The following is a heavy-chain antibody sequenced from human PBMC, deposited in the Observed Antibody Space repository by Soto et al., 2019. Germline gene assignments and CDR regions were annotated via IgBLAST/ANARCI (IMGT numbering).Heavy chain of an antibody. CDR2: INHSGST. Sequence: SETLSLSCAVYGGSFSGYYWSWIRQPPGKGLEWIGEINHSGSTNYNPSLKSRVTISVDTSKNQFSLKLSSVTAADTAVYYCARERKTQKRVYSGYDYGRYYFDYWGQGTLVTGSS. CDR3: ARERKTQKRVYSGYDYGRYYFDY. CDR1: GGSFSGYY. J-gene: IGHJ4*02. V-gene: IGHV4-34*01. D-gene: IGHD5-12*01.